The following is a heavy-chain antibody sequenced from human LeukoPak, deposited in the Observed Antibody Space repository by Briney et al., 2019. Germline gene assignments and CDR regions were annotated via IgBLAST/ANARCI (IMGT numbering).Heavy chain of an antibody. CDR2: IYHTGTT. CDR1: GGSTTSYY. V-gene: IGHV4-59*12. CDR3: ARDRSEWSAEDNWFDP. J-gene: IGHJ5*02. Sequence: SETLSLTCSVSGGSTTSYYWNWVRQFPGKRLEWIGYIYHTGTTTYNPSLQSRVAISIDTSTNQISLRLSSVASADTAIYFCARDRSEWSAEDNWFDPWGQGILVTVSS. D-gene: IGHD3-10*01.